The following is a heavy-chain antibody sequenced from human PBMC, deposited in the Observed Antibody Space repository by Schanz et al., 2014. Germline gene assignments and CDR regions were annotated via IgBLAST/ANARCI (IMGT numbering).Heavy chain of an antibody. D-gene: IGHD6-13*01. V-gene: IGHV1-69*02. CDR1: GGTFSTYT. Sequence: QVQLVQSGAEVKKPGSSVKASCKASGGTFSTYTISWVRQALGQGLEWMGRIIPILGIANYAQKFQGRVTITADKSTFTAYMDVSSLRSEDTAVYYCASSGAGYSSSWDFDYWGQGTLVTVSS. J-gene: IGHJ4*02. CDR3: ASSGAGYSSSWDFDY. CDR2: IIPILGIA.